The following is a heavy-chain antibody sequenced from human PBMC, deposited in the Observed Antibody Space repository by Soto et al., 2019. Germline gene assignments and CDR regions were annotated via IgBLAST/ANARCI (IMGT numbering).Heavy chain of an antibody. Sequence: ASVKVSCKASGDTFSTYRMHWVRQAPGQRLEWMGWINGGNGDTKYSQKFQGRVTITRDTSATTAYMELSSLRSEDTAVYYCAREGVCCSGGSCYSADYFDYWGQGTLVTVSS. CDR3: AREGVCCSGGSCYSADYFDY. CDR1: GDTFSTYR. V-gene: IGHV1-3*01. D-gene: IGHD2-15*01. J-gene: IGHJ4*02. CDR2: INGGNGDT.